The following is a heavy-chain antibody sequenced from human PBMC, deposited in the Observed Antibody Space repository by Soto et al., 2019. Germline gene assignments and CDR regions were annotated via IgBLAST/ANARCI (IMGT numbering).Heavy chain of an antibody. CDR2: INHSGST. CDR1: GGSFSGYY. CDR3: ARGGMVRGVIYPYYYYYYMDV. J-gene: IGHJ6*03. V-gene: IGHV4-34*01. D-gene: IGHD3-10*01. Sequence: SETLSLTCAVYGGSFSGYYWSWIRQPPGKGLEWIGEINHSGSTNYNPSLKSRVTISVDTSKNQFSLKLSSVTAADTAVYYCARGGMVRGVIYPYYYYYYMDVWGKGTTVTVS.